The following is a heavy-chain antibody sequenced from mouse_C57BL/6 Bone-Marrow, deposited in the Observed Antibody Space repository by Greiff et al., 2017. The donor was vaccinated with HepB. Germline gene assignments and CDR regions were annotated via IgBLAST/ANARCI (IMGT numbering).Heavy chain of an antibody. CDR3: ARYYDDPDWYFDV. CDR1: GYAFSSYW. D-gene: IGHD2-13*01. CDR2: IYPGDGDT. J-gene: IGHJ1*03. Sequence: VQLQQSGAELVKPGASVKLSCKASGYAFSSYWMNWVKQRPGKGLEWIGQIYPGDGDTNYNGKFKGKATLTADKSSSTAYMQLSSLTSEDSAVYFCARYYDDPDWYFDVWGTGTTVTVSS. V-gene: IGHV1-80*01.